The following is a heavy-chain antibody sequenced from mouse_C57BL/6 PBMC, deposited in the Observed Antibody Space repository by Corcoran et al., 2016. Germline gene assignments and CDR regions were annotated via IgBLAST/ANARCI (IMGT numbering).Heavy chain of an antibody. Sequence: EVQLQESGPGLVKTEASGKITCKATGYTITDYYLNWVTQSHGKSLEWIGDINPNNGGTSYNQKFKGKDTLTVDKSSSTAYMELRSLTSEDSAVYYCAREGLSLNAMDYWGQGTSVTVSS. CDR3: AREGLSLNAMDY. J-gene: IGHJ4*01. CDR1: GYTITDYY. D-gene: IGHD6-2*01. V-gene: IGHV1-26*01. CDR2: INPNNGGT.